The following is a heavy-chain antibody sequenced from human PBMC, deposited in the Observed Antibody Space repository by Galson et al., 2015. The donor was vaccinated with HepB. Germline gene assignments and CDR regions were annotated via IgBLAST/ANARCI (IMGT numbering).Heavy chain of an antibody. CDR1: GYTFINYG. D-gene: IGHD3-10*01. CDR3: ARDRQSGY. J-gene: IGHJ4*02. CDR2: ISPYNGNT. V-gene: IGHV1-18*01. Sequence: SVKVSCKASGYTFINYGITWVRQAPGQGLEWMGWISPYNGNTNYAQKFQGRVTLTTDTSTSTAYMELRSLKSDDTAVYYCARDRQSGYCGQGTVVTVSS.